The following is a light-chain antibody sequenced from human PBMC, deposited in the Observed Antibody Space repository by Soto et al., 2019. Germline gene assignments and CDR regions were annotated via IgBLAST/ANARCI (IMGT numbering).Light chain of an antibody. J-gene: IGKJ1*01. Sequence: DIQMTQSPSTLSASVGDRVTITCRASQSISSWLAWYKQKPGKAPKLLIYKASSLESGAPSRFSGRRSGTEFTLTISSLQPDDFATYYCQQYNSPWTFGPGTKVEIK. CDR1: QSISSW. CDR3: QQYNSPWT. CDR2: KAS. V-gene: IGKV1-5*03.